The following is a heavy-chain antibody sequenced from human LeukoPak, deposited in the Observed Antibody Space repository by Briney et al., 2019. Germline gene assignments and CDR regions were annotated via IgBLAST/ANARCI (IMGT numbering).Heavy chain of an antibody. CDR3: ARDLMITFGGVIVIPEESPYYFDY. CDR2: ISAYNGNT. D-gene: IGHD3-16*02. CDR1: GYTFTSYG. V-gene: IGHV1-18*01. Sequence: GASVKVSCKASGYTFTSYGISWVRQAPGQGLEWMGWISAYNGNTNYAQKLQGRVTMTTDTSTSTAYMELRSLRSDDTAVYYCARDLMITFGGVIVIPEESPYYFDYWGQRTPVTASS. J-gene: IGHJ4*02.